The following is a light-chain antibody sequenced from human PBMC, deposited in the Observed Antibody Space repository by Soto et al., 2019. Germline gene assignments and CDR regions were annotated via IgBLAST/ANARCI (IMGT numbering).Light chain of an antibody. Sequence: QSVLTQPASVSGSPGQSITISCTGTSSDVGGYKYVSWYQLHPGKAPKLLISDVSDRPSGISDRFSGSKSGNTASLSISGLQADDEADYYCSSYTTSSTLLFGGGTKVTVL. CDR3: SSYTTSSTLL. V-gene: IGLV2-14*01. CDR1: SSDVGGYKY. J-gene: IGLJ2*01. CDR2: DVS.